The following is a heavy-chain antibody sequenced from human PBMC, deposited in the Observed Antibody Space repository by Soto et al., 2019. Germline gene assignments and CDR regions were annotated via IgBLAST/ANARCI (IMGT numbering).Heavy chain of an antibody. V-gene: IGHV3-48*02. CDR1: GFTFSSYS. D-gene: IGHD3-16*02. CDR3: AREEGYYDYVWGSYRYTRPFDY. Sequence: GGFLRLSCAASGFTFSSYSMNWVRQAPGKGLEWVSYISSSSSTIYYADSVKGRFTISRDNAKNSLYLQMNSLRDEDTAVYYCAREEGYYDYVWGSYRYTRPFDYWGQGTLVTVSS. CDR2: ISSSSSTI. J-gene: IGHJ4*02.